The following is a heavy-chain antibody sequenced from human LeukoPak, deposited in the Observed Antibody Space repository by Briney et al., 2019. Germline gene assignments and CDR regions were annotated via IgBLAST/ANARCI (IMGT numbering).Heavy chain of an antibody. CDR1: GGSISSYY. V-gene: IGHV4-59*08. J-gene: IGHJ5*02. CDR3: ARHGCSGYDCAWFDP. D-gene: IGHD5-12*01. Sequence: SETLSLTCTVSGGSISSYYWSWIRQPPGKGLEWIGYIYYSGSTNYNPSLKSRVTISVDPSKNQFSLRLSSVTAADTAVYYCARHGCSGYDCAWFDPWGQGTLVTVSS. CDR2: IYYSGST.